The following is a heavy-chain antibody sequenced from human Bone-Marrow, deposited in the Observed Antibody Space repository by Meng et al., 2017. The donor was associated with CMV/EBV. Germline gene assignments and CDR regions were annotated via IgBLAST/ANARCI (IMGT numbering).Heavy chain of an antibody. D-gene: IGHD1-20*01. CDR3: TTVGNWIFYYYYGMDV. CDR1: GFTFSNAW. CDR2: IKSKTDGGTT. J-gene: IGHJ6*02. Sequence: GESLKISCAASGFTFSNAWMSWVRQAPGKGLEWVGRIKSKTDGGTTDYAAPVKGRFTISRDDSKNTLYLQMNSLKTEDTAVYYCTTVGNWIFYYYYGMDVWGQGTTVTAP. V-gene: IGHV3-15*01.